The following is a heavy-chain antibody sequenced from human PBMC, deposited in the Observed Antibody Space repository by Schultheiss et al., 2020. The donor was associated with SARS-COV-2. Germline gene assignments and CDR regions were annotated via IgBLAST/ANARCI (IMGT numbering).Heavy chain of an antibody. CDR3: AKAPAAIPNHDAFDI. J-gene: IGHJ3*02. CDR1: GFTFSSYG. D-gene: IGHD2-2*02. V-gene: IGHV3-9*01. Sequence: GGSLRLSCAASGFTFSSYGMHWVRQAPGKGLEWVSGISWNSGSIGYADSVKGRFTISRDNAKNSLYLQMNSLRAEDTALYYCAKAPAAIPNHDAFDIWGQGTMVTVSS. CDR2: ISWNSGSI.